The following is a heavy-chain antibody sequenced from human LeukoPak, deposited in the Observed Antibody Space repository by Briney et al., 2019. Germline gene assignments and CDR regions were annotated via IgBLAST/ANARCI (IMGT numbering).Heavy chain of an antibody. CDR2: ISAYNGNT. Sequence: ASVKVSCKASGYTFTSYGISWVRQAPGQGLEWMGWISAYNGNTNYVQKLQGRVTMTTDTSTSTAYMELRSLRSDDTAVYYCARDPGCRGGDCYSVLNYWGQGTLVTVSS. J-gene: IGHJ4*02. CDR1: GYTFTSYG. CDR3: ARDPGCRGGDCYSVLNY. V-gene: IGHV1-18*01. D-gene: IGHD2-21*02.